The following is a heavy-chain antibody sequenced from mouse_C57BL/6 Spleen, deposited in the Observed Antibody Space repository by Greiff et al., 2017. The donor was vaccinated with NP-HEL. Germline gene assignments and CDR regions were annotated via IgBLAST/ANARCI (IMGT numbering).Heavy chain of an antibody. V-gene: IGHV1-61*01. D-gene: IGHD1-1*01. J-gene: IGHJ1*03. CDR2: IYPSDSET. CDR1: GYTFTSYW. Sequence: QVQLQQPGAELVRPGSSVKLSCKASGYTFTSYWMDWVKQRPGQGLDWIGNIYPSDSETHYNQKFKDKATLTVDKSSSTAYMQLSSLTSEDSAVYYCARGGSSYGYFDVWGTGTTVTVSS. CDR3: ARGGSSYGYFDV.